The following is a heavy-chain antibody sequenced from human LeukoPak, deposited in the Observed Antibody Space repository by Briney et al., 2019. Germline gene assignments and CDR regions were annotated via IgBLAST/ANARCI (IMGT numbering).Heavy chain of an antibody. CDR2: IWYDGSNK. Sequence: AGGSLRLSCAASGFTFSSYGMHWVRQAPGKGLEWVAVIWYDGSNKYYADSVKGRFTISRDNSKNTLYLQMNSLRAEDTAVYYCAREGSSSWYLGDYYYGMDVWGQGTTVTVSS. CDR3: AREGSSSWYLGDYYYGMDV. V-gene: IGHV3-33*08. CDR1: GFTFSSYG. J-gene: IGHJ6*02. D-gene: IGHD6-13*01.